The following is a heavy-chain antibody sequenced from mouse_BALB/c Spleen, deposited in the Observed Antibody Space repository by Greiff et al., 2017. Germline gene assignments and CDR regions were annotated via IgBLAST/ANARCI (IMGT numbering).Heavy chain of an antibody. CDR3: VRDLGGMVTSWFAY. J-gene: IGHJ3*01. V-gene: IGHV10S3*01. Sequence: EVKLVESGGGLVKPKGSLKLSCAASGFTFNTNAMNWVRQAPGKGLEWVARIRNKSNNYATYYADSVKDRFTISRDDSQSMLYLQMNNLKTEDTAMYYCVRDLGGMVTSWFAYWGQGTLVTVSA. D-gene: IGHD2-3*01. CDR1: GFTFNTNA. CDR2: IRNKSNNYAT.